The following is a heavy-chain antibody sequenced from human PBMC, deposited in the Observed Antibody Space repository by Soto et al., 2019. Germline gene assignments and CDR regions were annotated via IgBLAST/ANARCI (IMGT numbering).Heavy chain of an antibody. J-gene: IGHJ4*02. V-gene: IGHV4-39*01. CDR3: TRHEGGAAADRPLDY. CDR1: GGSIRSSTYY. CDR2: IYYSGST. Sequence: PSGTLSLTCTVSGGSIRSSTYYWGWIRQPPGKGLERIGSIYYSGSTHNTPSLKSRVTMSVDTYTNQFSLKLNSVTAADTAVYYCTRHEGGAAADRPLDYWGQGTLVTVSS. D-gene: IGHD6-13*01.